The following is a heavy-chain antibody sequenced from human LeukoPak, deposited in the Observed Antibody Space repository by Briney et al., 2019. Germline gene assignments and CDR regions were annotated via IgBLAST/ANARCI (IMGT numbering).Heavy chain of an antibody. CDR2: IIPILGIA. J-gene: IGHJ4*02. V-gene: IGHV1-69*04. CDR1: GYTFTSYG. Sequence: SAKVSCKASGYTFTSYGISWVRQAPGQGLEWMGRIIPILGIANYAQKFQGRIMITADRSTDTTYMELASLSSQDTAIYYCASAREVSEGYFDYWGQGTLVTVSS. CDR3: ASAREVSEGYFDY.